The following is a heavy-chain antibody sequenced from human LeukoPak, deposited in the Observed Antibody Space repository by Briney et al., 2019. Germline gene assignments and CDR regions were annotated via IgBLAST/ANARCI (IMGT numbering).Heavy chain of an antibody. CDR3: AKYADRKITWPVFDI. CDR1: GGSFISCGYY. V-gene: IGHV4-39*06. J-gene: IGHJ3*02. Sequence: SGTLSLSCTVSGGSFISCGYYWSWIGPHPGKGLEWIGCIDHSGASYRDSSLNSCATTTVDTSNTQFLLKLSLMTAEATAYYYCAKYADRKITWPVFDIWGQGTMVTVSS. CDR2: IDHSGAS. D-gene: IGHD1-20*01.